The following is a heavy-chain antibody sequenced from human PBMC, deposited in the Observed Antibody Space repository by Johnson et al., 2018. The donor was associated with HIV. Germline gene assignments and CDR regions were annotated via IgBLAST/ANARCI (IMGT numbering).Heavy chain of an antibody. CDR2: ISYDGSNK. J-gene: IGHJ3*02. CDR1: AFTFSNYA. CDR3: ARDRYYDSSGSHAFDI. V-gene: IGHV3-30*04. Sequence: QVQLVESGGGVVQPGRSLRLACAASAFTFSNYAMHWVRQAPGKGLEWVAVISYDGSNKYYADSVKGRFTISRDNSKNTLYLQMNSLRAEDTAVYYCARDRYYDSSGSHAFDIWGQGTMVTVSS. D-gene: IGHD3-22*01.